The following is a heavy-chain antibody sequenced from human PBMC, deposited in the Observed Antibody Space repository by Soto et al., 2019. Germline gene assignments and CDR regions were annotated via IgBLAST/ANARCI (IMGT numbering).Heavy chain of an antibody. CDR3: AREDDGGDRDYYGLDV. Sequence: SETLSLTCTVSGGSISFDHYHWTWIRQPPVKGLEWIGYVHYSGSVLYNPSLQSRVSISVDTAKNQFSLKLSSVTAADTAVYFCAREDDGGDRDYYGLDVWGQGTTVTVSS. V-gene: IGHV4-30-4*01. CDR1: GGSISFDHYH. J-gene: IGHJ6*02. D-gene: IGHD2-21*02. CDR2: VHYSGSV.